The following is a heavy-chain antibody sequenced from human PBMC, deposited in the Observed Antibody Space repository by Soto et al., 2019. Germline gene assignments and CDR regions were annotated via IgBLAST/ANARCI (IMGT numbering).Heavy chain of an antibody. V-gene: IGHV4-31*03. J-gene: IGHJ6*02. CDR1: GGSISSGGYY. CDR3: ARDYISPRRNYYGMDV. D-gene: IGHD1-20*01. Sequence: ASETLSLTCTVSGGSISSGGYYWSWIRQHPGKGLEWIGYIYYSGSTYYNPSLKSRVTISVDTSKNQFSLKLSSVTAADTAVYYCARDYISPRRNYYGMDVWGQGTTVTVSS. CDR2: IYYSGST.